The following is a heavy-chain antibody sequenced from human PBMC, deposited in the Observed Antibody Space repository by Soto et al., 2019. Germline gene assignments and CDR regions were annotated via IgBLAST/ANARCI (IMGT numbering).Heavy chain of an antibody. J-gene: IGHJ6*02. V-gene: IGHV3-23*01. CDR1: GFTFSRYA. CDR3: AKETGYSYGFQPNALDV. Sequence: PGGSLRLSCAGSGFTFSRYAMNWVRQAPGKGLEWVSIISSRGDRTSYAESVKGRFTISRDDSKNTLFLHMNSLGAEDTAVYYCAKETGYSYGFQPNALDVWGQGTTVTVS. CDR2: ISSRGDRT. D-gene: IGHD5-18*01.